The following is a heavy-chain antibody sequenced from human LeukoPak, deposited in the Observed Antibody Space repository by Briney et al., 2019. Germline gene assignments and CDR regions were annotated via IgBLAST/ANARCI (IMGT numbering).Heavy chain of an antibody. CDR2: IYYSGST. CDR3: ARGGPSPAAIARFDP. V-gene: IGHV4-59*01. CDR1: GGSISNYY. D-gene: IGHD2-2*02. J-gene: IGHJ5*02. Sequence: PSETLSLTCTVSGGSISNYYWSWIRQPPGKGPEWIGYIYYSGSTNYNPSLKSRVTISVDTSKNQFSLNLSSVTAAGTAMYYCARGGPSPAAIARFDPWGQGTLVTVSS.